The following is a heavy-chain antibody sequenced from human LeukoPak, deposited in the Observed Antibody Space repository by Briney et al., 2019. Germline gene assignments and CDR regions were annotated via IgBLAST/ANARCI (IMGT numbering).Heavy chain of an antibody. CDR2: MNPNSGNT. CDR1: GYTFTSYD. D-gene: IGHD4-23*01. V-gene: IGHV1-8*01. J-gene: IGHJ6*03. CDR3: ARGYGGNDFFLDYYYMDV. Sequence: ASVTVSFKASGYTFTSYDINWVRQATGQGLEWMGWMNPNSGNTGYAQKFQGRVTMTRNTSISTAYMELSSLRSEDTAVYYRARGYGGNDFFLDYYYMDVWGKGTTVTVSS.